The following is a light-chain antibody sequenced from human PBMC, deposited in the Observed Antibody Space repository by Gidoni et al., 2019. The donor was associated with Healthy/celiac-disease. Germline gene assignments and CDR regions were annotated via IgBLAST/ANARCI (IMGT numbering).Light chain of an antibody. V-gene: IGKV1-5*03. Sequence: DIQMTQSPSTLSASVGDRVTITCRASQSISSWLAWYQQKPGKAPKLLIYKASSLESGVPSRFSGSGSGTEFTLTISSLQPDDFATYYCQQYNSYSATFXQXTKVXIK. J-gene: IGKJ1*01. CDR2: KAS. CDR3: QQYNSYSAT. CDR1: QSISSW.